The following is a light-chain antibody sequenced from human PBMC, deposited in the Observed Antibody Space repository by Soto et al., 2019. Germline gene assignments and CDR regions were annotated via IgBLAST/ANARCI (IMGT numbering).Light chain of an antibody. CDR3: QQYHSSVWT. J-gene: IGKJ1*01. Sequence: EIVLAQSPATLSVSPGDRATLSCRASQSVSNYLAWYQQKPGQAPRLLVSAASNRATGIPARFSGSGSGTDFTLTISRLEPEDFAVYYCQQYHSSVWTFGQGTKVDIK. V-gene: IGKV3D-15*01. CDR1: QSVSNY. CDR2: AAS.